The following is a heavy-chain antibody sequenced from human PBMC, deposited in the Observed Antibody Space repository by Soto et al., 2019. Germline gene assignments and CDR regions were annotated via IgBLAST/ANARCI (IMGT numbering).Heavy chain of an antibody. CDR3: EGDTDSIP. CDR1: GFTFSGYT. V-gene: IGHV3-48*01. Sequence: GGSLRLSCAASGFTFSGYTMNWVRQAPGKGLEWVATIPSSRRTKYYADSVKCRFTISRDNSKNTLYLQMNSLGAEDAAVDYCEGDTDSIPRGQGTLVTVSS. D-gene: IGHD2-21*01. J-gene: IGHJ5*02. CDR2: IPSSRRTK.